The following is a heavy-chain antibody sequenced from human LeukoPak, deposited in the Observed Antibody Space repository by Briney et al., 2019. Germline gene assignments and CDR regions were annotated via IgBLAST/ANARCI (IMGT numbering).Heavy chain of an antibody. CDR2: ISSSSSYI. D-gene: IGHD3-22*01. CDR3: ARGQPLRYYYDSSGSSRYYYYMDV. CDR1: GINFDDSG. J-gene: IGHJ6*03. Sequence: GGSLRLSCAASGINFDDSGMSWVRQAPGKGLEWVSSISSSSSYIYYADSVKGRFTISRDNAKNSLYLQMNSLRAEDTAVYYCARGQPLRYYYDSSGSSRYYYYMDVWGKGTTVTVSS. V-gene: IGHV3-21*01.